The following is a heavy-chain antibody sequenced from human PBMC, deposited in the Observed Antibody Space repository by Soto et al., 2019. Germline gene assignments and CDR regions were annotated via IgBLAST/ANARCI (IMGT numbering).Heavy chain of an antibody. D-gene: IGHD2-15*01. CDR3: ARDQGYCSGGSCYVAGY. J-gene: IGHJ4*02. CDR2: INSDGSST. CDR1: GFTFSSYW. V-gene: IGHV3-74*01. Sequence: EVQLVESGGGLVQPGGSLRLSCAASGFTFSSYWMHWVRQAPGKGLVWVSRINSDGSSTTYADSVKGRFTISRDNAKNTLYLKLNSLRAEDTAVYYCARDQGYCSGGSCYVAGYWGQGTLVTVSS.